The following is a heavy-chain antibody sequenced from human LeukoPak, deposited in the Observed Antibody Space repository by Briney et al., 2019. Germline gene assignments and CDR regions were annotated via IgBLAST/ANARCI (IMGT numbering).Heavy chain of an antibody. CDR3: ARSPTFGVVIINCYGMDV. J-gene: IGHJ6*02. D-gene: IGHD3-3*01. CDR2: IIPIFGTA. CDR1: GGTFSSYA. Sequence: ASVKVSCKASGGTFSSYAISWVRQAPGQGLEWMGGIIPIFGTAYYAQKFQGRVTITADESTSTAYMELSSLRSEDTAVYYCARSPTFGVVIINCYGMDVWGQGTTVTVSS. V-gene: IGHV1-69*13.